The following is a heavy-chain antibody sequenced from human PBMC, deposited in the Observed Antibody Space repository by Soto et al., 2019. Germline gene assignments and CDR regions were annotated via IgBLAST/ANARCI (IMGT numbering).Heavy chain of an antibody. J-gene: IGHJ3*02. D-gene: IGHD3-22*01. V-gene: IGHV6-1*01. CDR3: ARVHYYDSSGYRLDAFDI. CDR2: TYYRSKWYN. CDR1: GDSGSSNSAA. Sequence: SQTLSLTCAISGDSGSSNSAAWNWIRQSPSRGLEWLGRTYYRSKWYNDYAVSVKSRITINPDTSKNQFSLQLNSVTPEDTAVYYCARVHYYDSSGYRLDAFDIWGQGTMVTVSS.